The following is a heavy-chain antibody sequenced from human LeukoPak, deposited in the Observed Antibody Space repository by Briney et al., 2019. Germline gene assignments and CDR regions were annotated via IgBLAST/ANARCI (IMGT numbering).Heavy chain of an antibody. J-gene: IGHJ4*02. CDR3: ARDTVGTAGVEY. CDR1: GFTVSSNC. D-gene: IGHD4-23*01. Sequence: GGSLRLSCAASGFTVSSNCMAWVRQAPGRGLDWVSVIYSSGSTYYADSVKGRFTISRDSSKNTLYLQMNSLRVEDTAVYYCARDTVGTAGVEYWGQGTLVTVSS. V-gene: IGHV3-53*01. CDR2: IYSSGST.